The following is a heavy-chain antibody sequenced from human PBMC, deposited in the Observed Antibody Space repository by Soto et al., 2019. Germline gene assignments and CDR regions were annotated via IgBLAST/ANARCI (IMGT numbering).Heavy chain of an antibody. Sequence: SGPTLVNPTQTLTVTCAVSGFSLTTTEMCVTCIRQPPGKALEWLALIEWDDDKNYNTSLMTRLTLSKDTSKNQVVLTMTNMGPVDTGTYYCARMLKRGTSDWIQIDYWGQGTLVTVSS. D-gene: IGHD3-9*01. J-gene: IGHJ4*02. CDR3: ARMLKRGTSDWIQIDY. CDR2: IEWDDDK. V-gene: IGHV2-70*01. CDR1: GFSLTTTEMC.